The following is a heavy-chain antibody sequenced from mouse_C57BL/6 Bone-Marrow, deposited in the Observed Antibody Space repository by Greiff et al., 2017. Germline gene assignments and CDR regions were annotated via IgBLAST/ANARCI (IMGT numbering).Heavy chain of an antibody. D-gene: IGHD1-1*01. J-gene: IGHJ2*01. Sequence: QVQLQQPGAELVKPGASVKMSCKASGYTFTSYWITWVKQRPGQGLEWIGDIYPGSGSTNYNEKFKSKATLTVDTSSSTAYMQLSSLTSEDSAVYYCARFITTLVATSYFDYWGQGTTLTVSS. CDR3: ARFITTLVATSYFDY. CDR1: GYTFTSYW. V-gene: IGHV1-55*01. CDR2: IYPGSGST.